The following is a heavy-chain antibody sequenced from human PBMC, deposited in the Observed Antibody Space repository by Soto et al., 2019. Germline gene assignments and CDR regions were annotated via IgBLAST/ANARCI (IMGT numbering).Heavy chain of an antibody. J-gene: IGHJ6*02. Sequence: SETLSLTCAVSGGSISSSNWWSWVRQPPGKGLEWIGEIYHSGSTNYNPSLKSRVTISVDKSKNQFSLKLSSVTAADTAVYYCARMAVRGSGSYFIYYGMDVWGQGTTVTVSS. CDR1: GGSISSSNW. V-gene: IGHV4-4*02. CDR2: IYHSGST. CDR3: ARMAVRGSGSYFIYYGMDV. D-gene: IGHD3-10*01.